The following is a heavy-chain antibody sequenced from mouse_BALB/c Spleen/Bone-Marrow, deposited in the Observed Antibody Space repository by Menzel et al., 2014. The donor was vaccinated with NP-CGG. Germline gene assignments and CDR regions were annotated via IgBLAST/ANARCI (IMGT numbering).Heavy chain of an antibody. J-gene: IGHJ2*01. CDR3: VRHRYDGYYFDY. Sequence: EVMLVASGGGLVQPGGSLKLSCAASGFTFSSYIMSWVRQTPEKRLEWVAYISNGGDNTYYPDTVKGRFIISRDNAKXTLCLQMSSLKSEDTAMYYCVRHRYDGYYFDYWGQGTTLTVSS. CDR1: GFTFSSYI. V-gene: IGHV5-12-2*01. CDR2: ISNGGDNT. D-gene: IGHD2-14*01.